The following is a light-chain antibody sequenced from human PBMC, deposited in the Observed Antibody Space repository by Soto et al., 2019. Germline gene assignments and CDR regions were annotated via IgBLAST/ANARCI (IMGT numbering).Light chain of an antibody. CDR1: ESIANY. CDR2: AAS. CDR3: QQSYMSPYT. V-gene: IGKV1-39*01. J-gene: IGKJ2*01. Sequence: DIQMTQSPSSLSASVGDRVTITCRASESIANYLNWYQQKPGKAPNLLIYAASTLQTGVPSRFSGSGSGTDFTLTISSLQTEDFATYFCQQSYMSPYTFGQGTKLDI.